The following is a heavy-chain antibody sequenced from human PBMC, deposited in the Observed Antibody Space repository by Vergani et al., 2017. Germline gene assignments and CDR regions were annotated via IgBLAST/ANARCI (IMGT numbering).Heavy chain of an antibody. V-gene: IGHV1-18*04. Sequence: QFQLVQSGAELQTPGASVKVSCKASGYTFTSFGISWVRQAPGQGLECMGWISAYNGNTNYAQKLQGRVTMTTDTSTSTAYMELRSLRSDDTAVYYCAREQWLPIDYFDYWGQGTLVTVSS. D-gene: IGHD6-19*01. CDR1: GYTFTSFG. CDR2: ISAYNGNT. J-gene: IGHJ4*02. CDR3: AREQWLPIDYFDY.